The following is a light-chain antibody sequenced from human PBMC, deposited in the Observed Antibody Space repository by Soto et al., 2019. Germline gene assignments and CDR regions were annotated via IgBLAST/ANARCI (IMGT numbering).Light chain of an antibody. CDR3: CSFAATYTV. Sequence: QSALTQPRSVSASPGQSVTISCTGTTFDVGGYDFVTWYQQHPGEAPKLIVYDVNKRPSGVPDRFSGSKSGNTASLTISGLQAEDEADYYCCSFAATYTVFGGGTKVTVL. CDR2: DVN. V-gene: IGLV2-11*01. J-gene: IGLJ2*01. CDR1: TFDVGGYDF.